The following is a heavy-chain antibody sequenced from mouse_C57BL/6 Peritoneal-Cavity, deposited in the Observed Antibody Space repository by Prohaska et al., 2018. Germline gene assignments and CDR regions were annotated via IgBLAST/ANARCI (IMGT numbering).Heavy chain of an antibody. CDR2: IRLKSDNYAT. D-gene: IGHD2-1*01. V-gene: IGHV6-3*01. Sequence: EVKLEESGGGLVQPGGSMKLSCVASGFTFSNYWMNWVRQSPEKGLECVAQIRLKSDNYATNYAESVKGRFTISRDDSKSSVYLQMNNLRAEDTGIYYCTSSIYSYAMDYWGQGTSVTVSS. CDR3: TSSIYSYAMDY. CDR1: GFTFSNYW. J-gene: IGHJ4*01.